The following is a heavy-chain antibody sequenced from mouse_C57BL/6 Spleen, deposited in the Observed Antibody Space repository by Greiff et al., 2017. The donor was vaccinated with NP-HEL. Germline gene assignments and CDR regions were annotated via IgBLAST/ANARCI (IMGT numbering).Heavy chain of an antibody. V-gene: IGHV1-42*01. J-gene: IGHJ2*01. D-gene: IGHD2-1*01. CDR3: ARSGGNYGYFDY. CDR1: GYSFTGYY. CDR2: INPSTGGT. Sequence: VQLQQSGPELVKPGASVKISCKASGYSFTGYYMNWVKQSPEKSLEWIGEINPSTGGTTYNQKFKAKATLTVDKSSSTAYMQLKSLTSEDSAVYYCARSGGNYGYFDYWGQGTTLTVSS.